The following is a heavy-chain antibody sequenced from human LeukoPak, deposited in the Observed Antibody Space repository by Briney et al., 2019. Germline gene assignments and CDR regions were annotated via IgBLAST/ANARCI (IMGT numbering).Heavy chain of an antibody. V-gene: IGHV3-53*01. CDR3: TTAAGYNYGQY. CDR1: GFTVSSNY. D-gene: IGHD5-18*01. Sequence: GGSLRLSCAASGFTVSSNYMNWVRQAPGKGLEWVSALYIGGNTYYADSVRGRFTISRDNSKNTLYLQMNSLRAEDTAIYYCTTAAGYNYGQYWGQGTLVTVSS. CDR2: LYIGGNT. J-gene: IGHJ4*02.